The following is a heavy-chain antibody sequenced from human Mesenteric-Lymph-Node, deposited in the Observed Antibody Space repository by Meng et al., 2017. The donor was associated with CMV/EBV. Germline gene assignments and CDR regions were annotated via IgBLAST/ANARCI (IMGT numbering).Heavy chain of an antibody. V-gene: IGHV1-18*01. CDR1: GYTFRNYV. J-gene: IGHJ6*02. CDR3: ARGSPEGYYYYYGMDV. Sequence: ASVKVSCKASGYTFRNYVISWVRQAPGQGLEWMGWISAFNGNTNYAQRLQGRVTMTTDRSTATAYMELRSLTSDDTAVYYCARGSPEGYYYYYGMDVWGQGTTVTVSS. D-gene: IGHD1-14*01. CDR2: ISAFNGNT.